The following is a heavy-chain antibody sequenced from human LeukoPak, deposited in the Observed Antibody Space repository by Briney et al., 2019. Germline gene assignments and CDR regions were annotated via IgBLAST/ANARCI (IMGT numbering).Heavy chain of an antibody. D-gene: IGHD3-22*01. V-gene: IGHV1-24*01. J-gene: IGHJ4*02. CDR2: FDPEEGET. Sequence: ASVKVSCKVSGYTLTEISMHWVRQAPGKGLEWMGGFDPEEGETIYAQKFQGRVTMTRDTSTSTVYMELRSLRSDDTAVYYCARENYYDGSGSPSASAPVDHWGQGTLVTVSS. CDR3: ARENYYDGSGSPSASAPVDH. CDR1: GYTLTEIS.